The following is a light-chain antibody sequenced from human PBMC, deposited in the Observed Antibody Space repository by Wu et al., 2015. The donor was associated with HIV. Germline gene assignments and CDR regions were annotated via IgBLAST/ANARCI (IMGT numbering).Light chain of an antibody. CDR1: QSVSGA. CDR2: DAS. J-gene: IGKJ1*01. CDR3: QHYSASPAT. V-gene: IGKV3-11*01. Sequence: EIVLTQSPATLSFSPGETATLSCRASQSVSGALAWYQKRPGQSPRLLMYDASSRATGIPARFSGSGSATDFTLTISRLEPEDFAVYYCQHYSASPATFGQGTKVDIK.